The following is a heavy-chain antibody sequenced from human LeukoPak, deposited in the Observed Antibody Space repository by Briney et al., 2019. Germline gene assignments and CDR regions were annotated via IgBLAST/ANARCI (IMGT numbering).Heavy chain of an antibody. CDR3: ARWYDSSGYSDY. CDR2: IYYSGST. Sequence: SETLSLTCTVSGGSISSYYWSWIRQPPGKGLEWIGYIYYSGSTNYNPSLKSRVTISVDTSKNQFSLKLSSVTAADTAVYYCARWYDSSGYSDYWGQGTLVTVSS. D-gene: IGHD3-22*01. CDR1: GGSISSYY. V-gene: IGHV4-59*01. J-gene: IGHJ4*02.